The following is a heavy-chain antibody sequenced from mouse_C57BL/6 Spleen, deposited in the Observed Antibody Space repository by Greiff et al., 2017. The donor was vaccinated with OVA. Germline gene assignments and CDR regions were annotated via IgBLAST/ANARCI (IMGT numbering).Heavy chain of an antibody. Sequence: EVKLMESEGGLVQPGSSMKLSCTASGFTFSDYYMAWVRQVPEKGLEWVANINYDGSSTYYLDSLKSRFIISRDNAKNILYLQMSSLKSEDTATYYCARVYYDYDYFDYWGQGTTLTVSS. D-gene: IGHD2-4*01. CDR1: GFTFSDYY. CDR2: INYDGSST. CDR3: ARVYYDYDYFDY. J-gene: IGHJ2*01. V-gene: IGHV5-16*01.